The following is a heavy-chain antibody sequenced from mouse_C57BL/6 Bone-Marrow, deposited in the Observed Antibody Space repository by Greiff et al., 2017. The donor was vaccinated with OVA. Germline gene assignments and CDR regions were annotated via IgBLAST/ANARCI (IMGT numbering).Heavy chain of an antibody. CDR3: TRAGDYEAMDY. Sequence: EVKLVESGEGLVKPGGSLKLSCAASGFTFSSYAMSWVRQTPEKRLEWVAYISRGGDYIYYADTVKGRFTISRDNARNTLYLQLSSLKSEDTAMYYCTRAGDYEAMDYWGQGTSVTVSS. CDR2: ISRGGDYI. V-gene: IGHV5-9-1*02. J-gene: IGHJ4*01. CDR1: GFTFSSYA.